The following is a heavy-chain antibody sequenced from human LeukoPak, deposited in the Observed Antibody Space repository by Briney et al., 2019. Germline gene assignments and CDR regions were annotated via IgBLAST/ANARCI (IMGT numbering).Heavy chain of an antibody. CDR2: INPDSGGT. Sequence: ASVKVSFKASGYTFTGYYMHWVRQAPGQGLEWMGWINPDSGGTNNTQKSQGRVTMTRDTSISTAYMELSRLRSDDTAVYYCARTFYDTLDSDAFDFWGQGTMVIVSS. J-gene: IGHJ3*01. V-gene: IGHV1-2*02. CDR1: GYTFTGYY. CDR3: ARTFYDTLDSDAFDF. D-gene: IGHD2/OR15-2a*01.